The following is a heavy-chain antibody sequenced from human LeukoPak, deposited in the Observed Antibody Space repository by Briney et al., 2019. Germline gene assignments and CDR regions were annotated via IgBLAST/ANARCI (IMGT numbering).Heavy chain of an antibody. Sequence: PSETLSLTCSVSGGFISSYYWSWIRQPAGKGLEWIGRFYSSGTTNYSPSLKSRVTMSVDTSKNQFSLRLSSVTAADTAVYFCTRDIVLPTAYWYFDLWGRGTLVTVSS. CDR3: TRDIVLPTAYWYFDL. J-gene: IGHJ2*01. CDR2: FYSSGTT. CDR1: GGFISSYY. V-gene: IGHV4-4*07. D-gene: IGHD2-2*01.